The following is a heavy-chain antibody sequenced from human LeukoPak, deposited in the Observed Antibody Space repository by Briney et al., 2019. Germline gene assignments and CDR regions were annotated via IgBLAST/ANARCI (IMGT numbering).Heavy chain of an antibody. CDR1: GGSISSGDYY. CDR2: IYYSGST. V-gene: IGHV4-30-4*01. Sequence: PSETLSLTCTVSGGSISSGDYYWSWIRQPPGKGLEWIGYIYYSGSTYYNPSLKSRVTISVDTSKNQFSLKLSSVTAAGTAVYYCARGDYYDSSGYYYELLALGAFDIWGQGTMVTVSS. D-gene: IGHD3-22*01. J-gene: IGHJ3*02. CDR3: ARGDYYDSSGYYYELLALGAFDI.